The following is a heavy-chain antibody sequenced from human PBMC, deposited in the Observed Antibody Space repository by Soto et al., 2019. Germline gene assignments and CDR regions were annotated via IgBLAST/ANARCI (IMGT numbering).Heavy chain of an antibody. Sequence: GGSLRLSCAASGFTFSSYAMSWVRQAPGKGLEWVAVIWYDGSNKYYADSVKGRFTISRDNSKNTLYLQMNSLRAEDTAVDYCATEYYYGSGRGMDVWGQGTTVTVSS. V-gene: IGHV3-33*08. CDR3: ATEYYYGSGRGMDV. D-gene: IGHD3-10*01. CDR2: IWYDGSNK. CDR1: GFTFSSYA. J-gene: IGHJ6*02.